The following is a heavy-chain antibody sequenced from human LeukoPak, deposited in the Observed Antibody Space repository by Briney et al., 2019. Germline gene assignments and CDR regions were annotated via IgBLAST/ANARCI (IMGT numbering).Heavy chain of an antibody. D-gene: IGHD1-14*01. J-gene: IGHJ4*02. V-gene: IGHV1-2*02. CDR3: ARDGPSNGMDY. Sequence: ASVKVSCKASGYSFTDHYMHWVRQAPGQGLEWMGWINPNSGGTNYAQKFQGRVTMTRDTSISTAYMELSRLRSDDTAVYYCARDGPSNGMDYWCQGTLVTVSS. CDR2: INPNSGGT. CDR1: GYSFTDHY.